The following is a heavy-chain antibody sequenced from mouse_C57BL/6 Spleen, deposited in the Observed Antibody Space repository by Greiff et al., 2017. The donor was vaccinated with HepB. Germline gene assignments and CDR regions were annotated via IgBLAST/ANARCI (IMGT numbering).Heavy chain of an antibody. J-gene: IGHJ2*01. CDR2: IYPGDGDT. Sequence: LQESGPELVKPGASVKISCKASGYAFSSSWMNWVKQRPGKGLEWIGRIYPGDGDTNYNGKFKGKATLTADKSSSTAYMQLSSLTSEYSAVYFCAREAGFDYWGQGTTLTVSS. CDR1: GYAFSSSW. CDR3: AREAGFDY. V-gene: IGHV1-82*01.